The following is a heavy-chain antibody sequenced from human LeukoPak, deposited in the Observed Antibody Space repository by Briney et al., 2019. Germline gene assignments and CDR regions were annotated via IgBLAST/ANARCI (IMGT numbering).Heavy chain of an antibody. D-gene: IGHD3-22*01. V-gene: IGHV3-74*01. J-gene: IGHJ1*01. CDR2: IKSDGGT. CDR1: GFTFSTYW. Sequence: GGSLRLSCAASGFTFSTYWMHWVRQAPGKWLVWVSRIKSDGGTNYADSVKGRFTISRDNAKKTVSLQMNSLRPEDTGVYYCARAPSEIGGYYPEYFRHWGQGTLVTVSS. CDR3: ARAPSEIGGYYPEYFRH.